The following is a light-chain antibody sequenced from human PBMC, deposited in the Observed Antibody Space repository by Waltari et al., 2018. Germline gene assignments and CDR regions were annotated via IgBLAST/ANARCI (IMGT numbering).Light chain of an antibody. CDR1: QSVSSN. V-gene: IGKV3-15*01. CDR2: GAS. J-gene: IGKJ1*01. CDR3: RQYKNWPWT. Sequence: EIVITQSPATLTVSPGERATLSSRASQSVSSNLAWYQQKPGQAPRLLIYGASTMATGIPARFSGSGSGTEFTLTISSLQSEDFAVYYGRQYKNWPWTFGQGNKVEIK.